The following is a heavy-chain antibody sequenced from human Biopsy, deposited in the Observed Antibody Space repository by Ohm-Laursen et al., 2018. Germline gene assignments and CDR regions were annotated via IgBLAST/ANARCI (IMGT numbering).Heavy chain of an antibody. CDR2: IIAVSGLV. CDR1: GGTFSNYA. V-gene: IGHV1-69*10. D-gene: IGHD3-3*01. CDR3: ATPFQYYDSWGGYPPFDH. J-gene: IGHJ4*02. Sequence: SVKVSCKVSGGTFSNYAISWVRQAPGEGLEWMGGIIAVSGLVNYAPKFQGRVSITADKSTTTAYMELSNLKSEDTAVYYCATPFQYYDSWGGYPPFDHWDQGTLVTVSS.